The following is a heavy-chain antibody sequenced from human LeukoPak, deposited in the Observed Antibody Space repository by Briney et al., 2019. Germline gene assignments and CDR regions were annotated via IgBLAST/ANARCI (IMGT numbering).Heavy chain of an antibody. CDR1: GGSISSYY. J-gene: IGHJ5*02. CDR2: IYYSGST. D-gene: IGHD3-3*01. CDR3: ARANYDFWSGPLLNWFDP. Sequence: SETLSLTCTVSGGSISSYYWSWIRQPPGKGLEWIGYIYYSGSTNYNPSLKSRVTISVDTSKNQFSLKLSSVTAADTAVYYCARANYDFWSGPLLNWFDPWGQGALVTVSS. V-gene: IGHV4-59*01.